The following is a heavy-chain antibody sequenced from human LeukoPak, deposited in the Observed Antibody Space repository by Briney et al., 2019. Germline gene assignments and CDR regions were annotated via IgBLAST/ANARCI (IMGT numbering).Heavy chain of an antibody. CDR2: IYHSGYT. Sequence: PSETLSLTCIVTGDSISSYYWSWIRQPPGKGLEWIGYIYHSGYTKYNASLESRVTISADTSANQFSLRLRFVSAADTAVYYCGRMFGDHVAPVDYWGQGILVTVSS. D-gene: IGHD2-21*02. CDR1: GDSISSYY. J-gene: IGHJ4*02. CDR3: GRMFGDHVAPVDY. V-gene: IGHV4-59*01.